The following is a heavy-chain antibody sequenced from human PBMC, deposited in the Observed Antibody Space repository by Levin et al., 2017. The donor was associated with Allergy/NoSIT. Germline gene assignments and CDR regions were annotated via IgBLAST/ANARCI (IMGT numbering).Heavy chain of an antibody. CDR2: ISSDGSSA. Sequence: PGGSLRLSCAASGFTFSSYWMHWVRQAPGKGLVWVSRISSDGSSANYADAVKGRFTISRDNAKNTLYLQMNSLGAEDTAVYFCAKGGKSHFDYWGQGTLVTVSS. CDR3: AKGGKSHFDY. CDR1: GFTFSSYW. D-gene: IGHD3-16*01. V-gene: IGHV3-74*01. J-gene: IGHJ4*02.